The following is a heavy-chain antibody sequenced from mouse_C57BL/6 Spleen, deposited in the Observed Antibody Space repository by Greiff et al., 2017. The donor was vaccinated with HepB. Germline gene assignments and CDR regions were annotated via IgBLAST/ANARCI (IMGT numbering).Heavy chain of an antibody. J-gene: IGHJ4*01. CDR2: IYPGDGDT. D-gene: IGHD1-1*01. V-gene: IGHV1-82*01. Sequence: VQLQQSGPELVKPGASVKISCKASGYAFSSSWMNWVKQRPGKGLEWIGRIYPGDGDTNYNGKFKGKATLTADKSSSTAYMQLSSLTSEDSAVYFCARDNYYGSSHGAMDYWGQGTSVTVSS. CDR3: ARDNYYGSSHGAMDY. CDR1: GYAFSSSW.